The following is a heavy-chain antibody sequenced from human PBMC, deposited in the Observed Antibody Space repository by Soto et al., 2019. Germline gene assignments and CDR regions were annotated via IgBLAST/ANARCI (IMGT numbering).Heavy chain of an antibody. Sequence: PSETLSLTCTVSSDSVSSSSYTWGWIRQPPGKGPEWIGSIYSSGSTYYNPSLNSRVTVSVDTSKNQFSLKVTSVTAADTAVYYCARGFPTVVTVDYWGQGTLVTVSS. CDR3: ARGFPTVVTVDY. CDR2: IYSSGST. CDR1: SDSVSSSSYT. D-gene: IGHD4-17*01. V-gene: IGHV4-39*01. J-gene: IGHJ4*02.